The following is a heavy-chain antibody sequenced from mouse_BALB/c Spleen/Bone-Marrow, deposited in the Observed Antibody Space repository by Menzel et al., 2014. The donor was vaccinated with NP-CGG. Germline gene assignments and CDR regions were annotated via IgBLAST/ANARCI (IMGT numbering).Heavy chain of an antibody. J-gene: IGHJ3*01. CDR1: GFTFSSYA. V-gene: IGHV5-6-5*01. CDR3: ARERDYDWFAY. D-gene: IGHD2-4*01. CDR2: INNGGST. Sequence: EVQGVESGGGLVKPGGSLKLSCAVSGFTFSSYAMSWVRQTPEKRLEWVASINNGGSTYYPDSVKGRFTISRDNARNILFLQMSSLRSEDTAMYYCARERDYDWFAYWGQGTPVTVSA.